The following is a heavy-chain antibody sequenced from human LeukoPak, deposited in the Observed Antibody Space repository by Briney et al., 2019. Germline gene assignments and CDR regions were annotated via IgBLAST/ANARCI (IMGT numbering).Heavy chain of an antibody. J-gene: IGHJ4*02. D-gene: IGHD3-10*01. V-gene: IGHV3-30*04. CDR3: ARGRYGSGSYVSAS. Sequence: GGSLRLSCAASGFTFSSYAMHWVRQAPGKGLEWVAVISYDGSNKYYADSVKGRFTISRDNSKNTLYLQMNSLRAVDTAVYYCARGRYGSGSYVSASWGQGTLVTVSS. CDR2: ISYDGSNK. CDR1: GFTFSSYA.